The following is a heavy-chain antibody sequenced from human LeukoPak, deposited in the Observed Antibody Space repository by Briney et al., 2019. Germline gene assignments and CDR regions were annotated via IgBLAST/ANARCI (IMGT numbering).Heavy chain of an antibody. V-gene: IGHV3-48*01. D-gene: IGHD3-10*01. Sequence: GGSLRLSCAASGFTFSSYSMNWVRQAPGKGLEWVSYISSSSSTIYYADSVKGRFTISRDNAKNSLYLQMNSLRAEDTAVYYCARDSAGGGYMDVWGKGTTVTVSS. CDR2: ISSSSSTI. J-gene: IGHJ6*03. CDR1: GFTFSSYS. CDR3: ARDSAGGGYMDV.